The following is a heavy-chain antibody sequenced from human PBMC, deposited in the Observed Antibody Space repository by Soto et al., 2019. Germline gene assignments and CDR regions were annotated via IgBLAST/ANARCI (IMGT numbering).Heavy chain of an antibody. J-gene: IGHJ6*02. D-gene: IGHD3-3*01. V-gene: IGHV3-30*18. CDR1: GFTFSSYG. Sequence: LRLSCAASGFTFSSYGMHWVRQAPGKGLEWVAVISYDGSNKYYADSVKGRFTISRDNSKNTLYLQMNSLRAEDTAVYYCAKDLSVTIPLLPPVAYYYGMDVWGQGTTVTVSS. CDR2: ISYDGSNK. CDR3: AKDLSVTIPLLPPVAYYYGMDV.